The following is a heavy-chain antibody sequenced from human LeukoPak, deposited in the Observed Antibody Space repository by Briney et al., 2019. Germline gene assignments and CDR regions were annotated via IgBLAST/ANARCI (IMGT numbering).Heavy chain of an antibody. CDR2: IYSGGST. CDR1: GFTVSSNY. CDR3: ARGVGSGSRLRAGDY. Sequence: PGGSLRLSCAASGFTVSSNYMSWVRQAPGKGLEWVSVIYSGGSTYYADSVKGRFTISRDNSKNTLYLQMNSLRAEDTAVYYCARGVGSGSRLRAGDYWGRGTLVTVSS. D-gene: IGHD1-26*01. J-gene: IGHJ4*02. V-gene: IGHV3-53*01.